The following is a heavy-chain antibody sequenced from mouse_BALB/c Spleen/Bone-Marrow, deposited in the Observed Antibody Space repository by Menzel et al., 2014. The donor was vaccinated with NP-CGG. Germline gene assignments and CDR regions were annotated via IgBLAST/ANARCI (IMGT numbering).Heavy chain of an antibody. J-gene: IGHJ4*01. V-gene: IGHV5-6*01. Sequence: EVKLVESGGDLVKPGGSLKLSCAASGFTFSSYGMSWVRQTPDKRLEWVGTISSGGSYTYYPDSVKGRFTISRDNAKNTLYLQKSSLKSEDTAMYYCARHRDAMDYWGQGTSVTVSS. CDR2: ISSGGSYT. CDR3: ARHRDAMDY. CDR1: GFTFSSYG. D-gene: IGHD3-3*01.